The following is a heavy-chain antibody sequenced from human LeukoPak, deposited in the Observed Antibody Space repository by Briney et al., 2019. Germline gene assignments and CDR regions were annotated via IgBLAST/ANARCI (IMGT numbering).Heavy chain of an antibody. CDR3: ARGAGWWGY. V-gene: IGHV4-59*08. D-gene: IGHD6-19*01. Sequence: KTSETLSLTCTVSGGSISSYYWSWIRQPPGTGLEWIGYISYSGITNYNPSLKSRVTISLDTSKNQFSLKLSSVTAADTAVYYCARGAGWWGYWGQGTLVTVSS. J-gene: IGHJ4*02. CDR1: GGSISSYY. CDR2: ISYSGIT.